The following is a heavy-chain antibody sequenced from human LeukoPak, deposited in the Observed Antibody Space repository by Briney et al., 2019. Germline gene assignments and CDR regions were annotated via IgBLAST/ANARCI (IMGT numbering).Heavy chain of an antibody. J-gene: IGHJ6*02. CDR1: GGSISSYY. Sequence: SETLSLTCDVSGGSISSYYWSWIRQPPGKGLEWIGYIYYSGSTNYNPSLKSRVTISVDTSKNQFSLKLSSVTAADTAVYYCARDSLDPVAGTGYYYYYGMDVWGQGTTVTVS. V-gene: IGHV4-59*01. D-gene: IGHD6-19*01. CDR3: ARDSLDPVAGTGYYYYYGMDV. CDR2: IYYSGST.